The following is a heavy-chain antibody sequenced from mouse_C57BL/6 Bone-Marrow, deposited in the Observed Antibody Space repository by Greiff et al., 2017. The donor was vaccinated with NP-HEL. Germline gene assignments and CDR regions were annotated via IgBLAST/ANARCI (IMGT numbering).Heavy chain of an antibody. V-gene: IGHV1-81*01. Sequence: QVQLQQSGAELARPGASVKLSCKASGYTFTSYGISWVKQRTGQGLEWIGEIYPRSGNTYYTEKFKGKATLTADKSSSTAYMELRSLTSEDSAVYFCASPRGDNSGYVGAMDYWGQGTSVTVSS. J-gene: IGHJ4*01. CDR3: ASPRGDNSGYVGAMDY. CDR2: IYPRSGNT. D-gene: IGHD3-2*02. CDR1: GYTFTSYG.